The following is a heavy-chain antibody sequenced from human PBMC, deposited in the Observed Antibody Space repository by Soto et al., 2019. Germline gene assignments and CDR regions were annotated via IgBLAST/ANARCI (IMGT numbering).Heavy chain of an antibody. V-gene: IGHV3-33*01. CDR1: GFTFSSYG. D-gene: IGHD3-10*01. CDR2: IWYDGSNK. J-gene: IGHJ6*02. CDR3: AREARREGLLWFGWYYYGMDV. Sequence: QVQLVESGGGVVQPGRSLRLSCAASGFTFSSYGMHWVRQAPGKGLEWVAVIWYDGSNKYYADSVKGRFTISRDNSKNTLYLQMNSLRAEDTAVYYCAREARREGLLWFGWYYYGMDVWGQGTTVTVSS.